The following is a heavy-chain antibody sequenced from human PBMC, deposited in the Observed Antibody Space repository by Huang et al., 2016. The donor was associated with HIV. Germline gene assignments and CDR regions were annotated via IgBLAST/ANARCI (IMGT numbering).Heavy chain of an antibody. CDR1: TFTFGSYW. CDR3: ATKTAAMDI. CDR2: IKQYESEK. Sequence: VESGGRLVQPGGSIRLSCVGSTFTFGSYWMSWVRQSPGKGLEWVANIKQYESEKYYVESVKGRFNISRDNAKKVLFLEMNNVRVDDTATYYCATKTAAMDIWGQGTTVTVS. J-gene: IGHJ6*02. D-gene: IGHD1-7*01. V-gene: IGHV3-7*01.